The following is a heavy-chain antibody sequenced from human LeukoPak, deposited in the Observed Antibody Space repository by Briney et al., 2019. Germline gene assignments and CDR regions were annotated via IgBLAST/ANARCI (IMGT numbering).Heavy chain of an antibody. V-gene: IGHV3-7*01. J-gene: IGHJ3*01. CDR3: ARPRYTAAYDL. CDR2: MKADGSEK. Sequence: GGSLRLSCAASGFTFNIYWMTWVRQAPGKGLEWVANMKADGSEKHYEESVKGRFTIFRDNARNSLYLQMNSLRAEDTAVYYCARPRYTAAYDLWGQGTMVTVSS. CDR1: GFTFNIYW. D-gene: IGHD3-16*02.